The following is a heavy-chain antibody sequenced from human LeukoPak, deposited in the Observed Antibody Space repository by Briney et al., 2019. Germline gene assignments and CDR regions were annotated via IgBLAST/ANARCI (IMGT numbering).Heavy chain of an antibody. V-gene: IGHV3-15*01. CDR3: TRRYCSGGTCSVDY. J-gene: IGHJ4*02. CDR1: GFTFSNAW. D-gene: IGHD2-15*01. CDR2: ITSKTDGGTT. Sequence: PGGSLRLSCAASGFTFSNAWMSWVRQAPGKGLEWVGRITSKTDGGTTDYASPVKGRFTISRDDSKYTLYLQMNSLKTEDTAVYYCTRRYCSGGTCSVDYWGQGTLVTVSS.